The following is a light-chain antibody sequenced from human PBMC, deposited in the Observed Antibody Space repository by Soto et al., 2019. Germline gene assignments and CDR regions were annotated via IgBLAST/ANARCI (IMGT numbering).Light chain of an antibody. CDR3: QQNDSSPSWT. Sequence: EIVLTQSPGTLSLSPGERATLSCRASQSVSSRYLAWYQQKPGQAPRLLIYGTYSRATGISDRFRGSGSGTDFTLTIRRLEPEDFAVYYCQQNDSSPSWTFGQGTKVDIK. J-gene: IGKJ1*01. V-gene: IGKV3-20*01. CDR1: QSVSSRY. CDR2: GTY.